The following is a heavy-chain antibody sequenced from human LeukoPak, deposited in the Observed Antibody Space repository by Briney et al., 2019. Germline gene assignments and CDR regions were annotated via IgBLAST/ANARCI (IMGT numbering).Heavy chain of an antibody. J-gene: IGHJ4*02. CDR2: FDPEDGET. CDR1: GYTLTELS. V-gene: IGHV1-24*01. Sequence: ASVKVSCKVSGYTLTELSMHWVRQAPGKGLEWMGGFDPEDGETIYAQKFQGRVPMTVDTSTDTAYMELSSLRSEDTAVYYCATPRPMIEGNYFDYWGQGTLVTVSS. CDR3: ATPRPMIEGNYFDY. D-gene: IGHD3-22*01.